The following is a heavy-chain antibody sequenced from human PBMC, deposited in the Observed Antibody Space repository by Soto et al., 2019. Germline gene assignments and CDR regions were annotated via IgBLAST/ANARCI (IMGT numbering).Heavy chain of an antibody. J-gene: IGHJ6*02. D-gene: IGHD3-3*01. Sequence: GGSLRLSCAASGFTFSDYYMSWIRQAPGKGLEWVSYISSSGSTIYYADSVKGRFTISRDNAKNSLYLQMNSLRAEDTAVYYCARSHTLSITIFRVVENPYGMDVWGQGTTVTVS. CDR2: ISSSGSTI. V-gene: IGHV3-11*01. CDR1: GFTFSDYY. CDR3: ARSHTLSITIFRVVENPYGMDV.